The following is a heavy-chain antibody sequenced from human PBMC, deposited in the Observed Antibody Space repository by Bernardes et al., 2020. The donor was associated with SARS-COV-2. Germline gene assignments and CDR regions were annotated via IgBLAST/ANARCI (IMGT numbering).Heavy chain of an antibody. V-gene: IGHV3-23*01. D-gene: IGHD3-16*01. CDR3: AKDKVTYSSDEFDI. CDR1: GFIFSSYS. Sequence: WWSLSLSCAASGFIFSSYSMNWVRQAPGQGLEWVSTISAGGKTTYYADSVRGRFTISRDNSQNTLYLQMNSLRAEDTAKYFCAKDKVTYSSDEFDIWGQGTMVTVSS. J-gene: IGHJ3*02. CDR2: ISAGGKTT.